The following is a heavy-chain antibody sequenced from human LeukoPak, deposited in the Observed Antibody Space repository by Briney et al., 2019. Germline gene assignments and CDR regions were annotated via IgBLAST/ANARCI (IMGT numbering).Heavy chain of an antibody. V-gene: IGHV1-46*01. CDR2: INPSGGST. J-gene: IGHJ5*02. CDR1: GGTFSSYT. CDR3: ARGLAVAGTENWFDP. D-gene: IGHD6-19*01. Sequence: ASVKVSCKASGGTFSSYTISWVRQAPGQGLEWMGIINPSGGSTSYAQKFQGRVTMTRDTSTSTVYMELSSLRSEDTAVYYCARGLAVAGTENWFDPWGQGTLVTVSS.